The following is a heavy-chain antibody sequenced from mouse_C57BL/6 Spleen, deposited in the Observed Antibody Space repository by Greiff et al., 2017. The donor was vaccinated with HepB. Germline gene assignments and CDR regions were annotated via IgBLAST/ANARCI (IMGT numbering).Heavy chain of an antibody. J-gene: IGHJ2*01. D-gene: IGHD2-4*01. CDR2: INPNNGGT. CDR3: ARWRLRDDY. CDR1: GYTFTDYY. V-gene: IGHV1-26*01. Sequence: EVQLQQSGPELVKPGASVKISCKASGYTFTDYYMNWVKQSHGKSLEWIGDINPNNGGTSYNQKFKGKATLTVDKSSSTAYMELRSLTSEDSAVYYCARWRLRDDYWGQGTTLTVSS.